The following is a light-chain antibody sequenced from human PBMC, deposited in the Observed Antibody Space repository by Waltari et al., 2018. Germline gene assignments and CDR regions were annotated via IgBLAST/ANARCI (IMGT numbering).Light chain of an antibody. CDR2: KAS. CDR3: QQYNSFPT. Sequence: DIQMTQSPSTLSVSVGDRVTISCRASQSIGNLLAWYQQKPGKAPKLLIYKASSLESGVPSRFSGSGSGSEFTLTISSLQPDDFATFYCQQYNSFPTFGQGTRLEIK. J-gene: IGKJ5*01. CDR1: QSIGNL. V-gene: IGKV1-5*03.